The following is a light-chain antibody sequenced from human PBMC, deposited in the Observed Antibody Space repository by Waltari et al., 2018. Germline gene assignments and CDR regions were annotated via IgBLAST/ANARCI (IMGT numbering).Light chain of an antibody. CDR1: SSDVGAYNY. CDR2: DVC. Sequence: QSALTQPASVSGSPGQSISISCTGTSSDVGAYNYVSWYQQNPGKTPTLLIFDVCNLPPGVSNRLSWTKSGDTASLTISVLQGEDEADYYCSSYIRSRPLELFGGGTSLTVL. V-gene: IGLV2-14*03. J-gene: IGLJ2*01. CDR3: SSYIRSRPLEL.